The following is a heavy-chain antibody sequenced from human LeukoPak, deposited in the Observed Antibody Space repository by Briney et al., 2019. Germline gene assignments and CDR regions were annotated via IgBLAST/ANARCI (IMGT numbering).Heavy chain of an antibody. V-gene: IGHV3-48*01. D-gene: IGHD3-22*01. J-gene: IGHJ4*02. CDR2: ISSSSRTI. CDR3: AREVNYYDTSASENRGADY. CDR1: GFTFSSYS. Sequence: PGGSLRLSCAASGFTFSSYSMNWFRQAPGKGLEWVAYISSSSRTIYYGDSVKGRFTISRDNAKNSLFLQVNSLKAEDTAVYYCAREVNYYDTSASENRGADYWGQGTLVTVSS.